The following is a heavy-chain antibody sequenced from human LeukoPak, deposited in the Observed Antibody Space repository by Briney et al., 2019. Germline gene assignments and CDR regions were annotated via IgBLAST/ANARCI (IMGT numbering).Heavy chain of an antibody. D-gene: IGHD4-17*01. J-gene: IGHJ4*02. CDR1: GFTFSSYS. CDR3: AKSNYGDSSSFDY. V-gene: IGHV3-21*01. Sequence: PGGSLRLSCAASGFTFSSYSMNWVRQAPGKGLEWVSSISSRSTYIYHADSVKGRFTISRDNAKNSLYLQMNSLRAEDTAVYYCAKSNYGDSSSFDYWGQGTLVTVSS. CDR2: ISSRSTYI.